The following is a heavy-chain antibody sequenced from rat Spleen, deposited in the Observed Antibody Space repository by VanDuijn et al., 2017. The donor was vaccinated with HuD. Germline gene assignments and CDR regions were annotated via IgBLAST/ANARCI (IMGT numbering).Heavy chain of an antibody. CDR2: ISCEDNST. V-gene: IGHV5-22*01. J-gene: IGHJ2*01. CDR3: ARQGYGDNFFGY. D-gene: IGHD1-9*01. CDR1: GFTFSDYY. Sequence: EVQLVESGGGLVQPGRSLKLSCAASGFTFSDYYMAWVRQAPKKGLEWVASISCEDNSTYYGDSVKGRFTMSRDNAKSTLYLQMNSMRSEDTATYYCARQGYGDNFFGYWGQGVMVTVSS.